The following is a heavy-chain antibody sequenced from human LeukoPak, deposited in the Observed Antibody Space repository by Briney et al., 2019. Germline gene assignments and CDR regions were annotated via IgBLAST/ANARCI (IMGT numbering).Heavy chain of an antibody. D-gene: IGHD3-10*01. Sequence: PGGSLRLSCAASGFTFSEYYINWIRQAPGKGLEWVANIKQDGSEKYYVDSVKGRFTISRDNAKNSLYLQMNSLRAEDTAVYYCARVLWFGSSDAFDIWGQGTMVTVSS. CDR1: GFTFSEYY. CDR2: IKQDGSEK. V-gene: IGHV3-7*01. J-gene: IGHJ3*02. CDR3: ARVLWFGSSDAFDI.